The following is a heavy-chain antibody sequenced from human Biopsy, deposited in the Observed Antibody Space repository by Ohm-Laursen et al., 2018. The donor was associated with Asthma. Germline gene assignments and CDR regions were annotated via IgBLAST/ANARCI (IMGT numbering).Heavy chain of an antibody. Sequence: SDTLSLTCSVYGGSISRFYWSWIRQSPEKGLEWMGYVYWTGSTNYNPSLKSRITMSVDTSKNRMFLELTSVTAADTAIYYCVRAVRNEQWLAPFDYWGQGKPVTVSS. CDR1: GGSISRFY. D-gene: IGHD6-19*01. CDR2: VYWTGST. CDR3: VRAVRNEQWLAPFDY. J-gene: IGHJ4*02. V-gene: IGHV4-59*07.